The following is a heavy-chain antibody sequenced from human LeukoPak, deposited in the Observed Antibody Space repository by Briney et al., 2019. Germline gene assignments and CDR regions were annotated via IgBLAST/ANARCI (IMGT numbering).Heavy chain of an antibody. J-gene: IGHJ4*02. V-gene: IGHV3-30*04. D-gene: IGHD2-15*01. CDR1: GFTFSSYA. Sequence: GRSLRLSCAASGFTFSSYAMHWVRQAPGKGLEWVAVISYDGSNKYYADSVKGRFTISRDNAKNSLYLQMNSLRAEDTAVYYCARELGGPHFDYWGQGTLVTVSS. CDR2: ISYDGSNK. CDR3: ARELGGPHFDY.